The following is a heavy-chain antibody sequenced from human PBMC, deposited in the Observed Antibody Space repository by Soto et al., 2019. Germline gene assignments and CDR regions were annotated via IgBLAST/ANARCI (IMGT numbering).Heavy chain of an antibody. D-gene: IGHD6-13*01. V-gene: IGHV2-5*02. J-gene: IGHJ4*02. CDR3: ARGAAGPQTYYFDY. CDR2: IYWDDDK. CDR1: GFSLSPSGVG. Sequence: KESGPTLVKPTQTLTLTCTLSGFSLSPSGVGVGWIRQPPGKALEWLALIYWDDDKRYSPSLKSRLTITKDTSKNQVVLTMTNMDPVDTATYCCARGAAGPQTYYFDYWGQGTLVTVSS.